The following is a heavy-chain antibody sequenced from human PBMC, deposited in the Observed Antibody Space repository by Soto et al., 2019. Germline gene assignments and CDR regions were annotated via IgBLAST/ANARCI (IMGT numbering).Heavy chain of an antibody. V-gene: IGHV3-21*01. CDR3: ARDPSGGDN. CDR2: INAASRT. CDR1: GFTFSSFS. D-gene: IGHD5-12*01. Sequence: EVQLVESGGGLVKPGGSLRLSCSASGFTFSSFSMNWVRQAPGQGLEWVSSINAASRTYYIDSVKGRFTISRDNAKNSLSLQMNSLTVEDTDVYYCARDPSGGDNWGQGTLVTVSS. J-gene: IGHJ4*02.